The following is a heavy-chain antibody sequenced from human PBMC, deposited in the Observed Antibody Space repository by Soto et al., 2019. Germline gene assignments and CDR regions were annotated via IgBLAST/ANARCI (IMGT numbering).Heavy chain of an antibody. CDR2: IGGSSTII. V-gene: IGHV3-48*01. D-gene: IGHD6-6*01. J-gene: IGHJ3*02. CDR3: ARDRLWAFDI. CDR1: GFTFSSYS. Sequence: PGGSLRLSCAASGFTFSSYSVNWVRQAPGKGLEWVSYIGGSSTIIHYADSVKGRFTISRDNAKNSLYLQMNSLRAEDTAVYYCARDRLWAFDIWGQGTMVTVSS.